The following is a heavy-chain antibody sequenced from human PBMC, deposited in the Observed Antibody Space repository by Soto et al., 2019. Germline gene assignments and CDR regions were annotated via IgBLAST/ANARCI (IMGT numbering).Heavy chain of an antibody. CDR2: IYYSGST. CDR1: GGSISSSSYY. D-gene: IGHD3-22*01. V-gene: IGHV4-39*01. Sequence: PSETLSLTYTVSGGSISSSSYYWGWIRQPPGKGLEWIGSIYYSGSTYYNPSLKSRVTIPVDTSKNQFSLKLSSVTAADTAVYYCARPGYYYDSSGFNWFDPWGQGTLVTVS. J-gene: IGHJ5*02. CDR3: ARPGYYYDSSGFNWFDP.